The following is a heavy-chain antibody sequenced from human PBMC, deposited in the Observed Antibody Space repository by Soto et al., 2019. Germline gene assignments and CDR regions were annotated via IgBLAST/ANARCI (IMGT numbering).Heavy chain of an antibody. V-gene: IGHV1-18*04. CDR2: ISAYNGNT. Sequence: ASVKVSCKASGYTFTSCGISCVRQAPGQGLEWMGWISAYNGNTNYAQKLQGRVTMTTDTSTSTAYMELRSLRSDDTAVYYCARVTDYYYYGMDVWGQGTTVTVSS. CDR3: ARVTDYYYYGMDV. D-gene: IGHD2-21*02. J-gene: IGHJ6*02. CDR1: GYTFTSCG.